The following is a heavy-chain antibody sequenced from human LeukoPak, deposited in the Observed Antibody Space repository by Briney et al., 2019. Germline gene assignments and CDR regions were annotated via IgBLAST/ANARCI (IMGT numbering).Heavy chain of an antibody. D-gene: IGHD6-19*01. CDR2: IIPILGIA. V-gene: IGHV1-69*04. J-gene: IGHJ5*02. Sequence: SVKVSCKASGYTFTSYGISWVRQAPGQGLEWMGRIIPILGIANYAQKFQGRVTITADKSTSTAYMELSSLRSEDTAVYYCARVGGWLVRGNWFDPWGQGTLVTVSS. CDR3: ARVGGWLVRGNWFDP. CDR1: GYTFTSYG.